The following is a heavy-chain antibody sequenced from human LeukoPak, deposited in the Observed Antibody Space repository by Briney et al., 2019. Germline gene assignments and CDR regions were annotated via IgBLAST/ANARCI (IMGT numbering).Heavy chain of an antibody. Sequence: PGGSLRLSSTGFNFYFYSMNWVRQAPGKGLEWVSSISSSSTSIHYADSVKGRFTISRDNAKNSLYLQMSSLRVDDTAVYYCARETTVTTFDSWGQGTLVTVSS. D-gene: IGHD4-11*01. CDR3: ARETTVTTFDS. CDR2: ISSSSTSI. V-gene: IGHV3-21*01. CDR1: FNFYFYS. J-gene: IGHJ4*02.